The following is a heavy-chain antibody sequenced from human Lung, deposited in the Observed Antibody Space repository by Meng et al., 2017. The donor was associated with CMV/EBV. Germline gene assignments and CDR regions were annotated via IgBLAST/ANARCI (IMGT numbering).Heavy chain of an antibody. J-gene: IGHJ4*02. D-gene: IGHD1-26*01. Sequence: SXKISXAASGFIFSSYGMHWVRQAPGKGLEWVAVIWYDGSEKYYADSVKGRFIISRDNSRNMLYLQMSSLRAEDTAVYYCAKGAGSVGSIHFDYWGQGTXVTVSS. CDR2: IWYDGSEK. CDR3: AKGAGSVGSIHFDY. V-gene: IGHV3-33*06. CDR1: GFIFSSYG.